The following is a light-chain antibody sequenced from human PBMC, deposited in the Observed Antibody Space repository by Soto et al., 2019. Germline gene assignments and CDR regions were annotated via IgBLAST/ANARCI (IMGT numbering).Light chain of an antibody. Sequence: QSVLTQPPSASGTPGQRVTISCSGTSSNIGNNAVNWYQQFPGTAPKLLIYDNIQRPSGVPDRFSGSKSGTSASLAISGRQSEDDADYYCAAWGDNLNGWVFGGGTKLTVL. CDR3: AAWGDNLNGWV. CDR1: SSNIGNNA. CDR2: DNI. V-gene: IGLV1-44*01. J-gene: IGLJ3*02.